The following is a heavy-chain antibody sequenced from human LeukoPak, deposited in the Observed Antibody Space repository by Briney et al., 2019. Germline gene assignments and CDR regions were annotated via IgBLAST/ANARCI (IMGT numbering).Heavy chain of an antibody. CDR2: IYRGGST. D-gene: IGHD3-10*01. CDR3: AGRVVRAEH. CDR1: GFTVSSNY. J-gene: IGHJ4*02. Sequence: GGSLRLSCAASGFTVSSNYMSWVRQAPGKGLEWVSVIYRGGSTYYADSVKGRFTISRDNSKNTLYLQMNRLRAEDGAVYYCAGRVVRAEHWGQGTLATVSS. V-gene: IGHV3-53*01.